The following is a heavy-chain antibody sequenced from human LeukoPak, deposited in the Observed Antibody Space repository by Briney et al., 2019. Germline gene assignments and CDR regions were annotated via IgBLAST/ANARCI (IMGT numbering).Heavy chain of an antibody. Sequence: PSETLSLTCTVSGGFISSYYWSWIRQPAGKGLEWIGRIYTSGSTNYNPSLKSRVTMSVDTSKNQFSLKLSSVTAADTAVYYCARGDDFWSGYSPHDAFDIWGQGTMVTVSS. D-gene: IGHD3-3*01. CDR3: ARGDDFWSGYSPHDAFDI. J-gene: IGHJ3*02. CDR2: IYTSGST. CDR1: GGFISSYY. V-gene: IGHV4-4*07.